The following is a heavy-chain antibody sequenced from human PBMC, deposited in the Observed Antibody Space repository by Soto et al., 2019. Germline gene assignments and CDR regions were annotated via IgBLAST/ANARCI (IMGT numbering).Heavy chain of an antibody. J-gene: IGHJ5*02. Sequence: QVQLVQSGAEVKKPGSSVKVSCKASGGTFSSYAISWVRQAPGQGLEWMGGIIPIFGTANYAQKFQGRVTITADESTSTAYMELSSLRSEDTAVDYCARGGLLWFGELLTKPYNWFDPWGQGTLVTVSS. D-gene: IGHD3-10*01. V-gene: IGHV1-69*12. CDR3: ARGGLLWFGELLTKPYNWFDP. CDR1: GGTFSSYA. CDR2: IIPIFGTA.